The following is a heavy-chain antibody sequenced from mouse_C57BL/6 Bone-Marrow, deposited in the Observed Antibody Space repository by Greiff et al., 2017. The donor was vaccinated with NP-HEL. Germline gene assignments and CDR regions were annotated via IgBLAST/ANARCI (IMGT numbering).Heavy chain of an antibody. V-gene: IGHV3-1*01. Sequence: EVKVVESGPGMVKPSQSLSLTCTVTGYSITSGYDWHWIRHFPGNKLEWMGYISYSGSTNYNPSLKSRISITHDTSKNHFFLKLNSVTTEDTATYYCARDYYGSSPYYYAMDYWGQGTSVTVSS. J-gene: IGHJ4*01. CDR1: GYSITSGYD. D-gene: IGHD1-1*01. CDR3: ARDYYGSSPYYYAMDY. CDR2: ISYSGST.